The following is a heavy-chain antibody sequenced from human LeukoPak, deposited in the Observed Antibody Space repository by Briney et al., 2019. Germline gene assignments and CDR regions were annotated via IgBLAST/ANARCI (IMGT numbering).Heavy chain of an antibody. CDR2: IGSTGTDS. V-gene: IGHV3-21*01. J-gene: IGHJ4*02. CDR3: ATETIGRHYDY. Sequence: GGSLRLSCAASGFSFSSYGMNWVRQAPGKGLEWVSSIGSTGTDSYYADSVKGRFTISRDNAKNSLYLQMDSLRAEDTAVYYCATETIGRHYDYWGQGTLLTVSS. CDR1: GFSFSSYG. D-gene: IGHD1-14*01.